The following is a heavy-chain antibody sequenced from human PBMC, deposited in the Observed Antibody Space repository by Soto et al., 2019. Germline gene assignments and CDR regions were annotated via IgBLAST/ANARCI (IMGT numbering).Heavy chain of an antibody. V-gene: IGHV1-3*01. J-gene: IGHJ6*03. CDR3: ARVPLPAAGYYYMDV. CDR1: GYTFTSYA. CDR2: INAGNGNT. Sequence: ASVKVSCKASGYTFTSYAMHWVRQAPGQRLEWMGWINAGNGNTKYSQKFQGRVTITRDTSASTAYMELSSLRSEDTAVYYCARVPLPAAGYYYMDVWGKETTVTVSS. D-gene: IGHD2-2*01.